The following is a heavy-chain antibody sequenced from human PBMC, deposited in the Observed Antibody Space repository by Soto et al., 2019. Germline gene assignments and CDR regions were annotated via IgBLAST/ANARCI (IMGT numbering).Heavy chain of an antibody. CDR3: AKQYHRYGSGSYKGYDAFDI. CDR2: ISGSGGST. Sequence: PGGSLRLSCAASGFTFSSYAMSWVRQAPGKGLEWVSAISGSGGSTYYADSVKGRFTISRDNSKNTLYLQMNSLRAEDTAVYYCAKQYHRYGSGSYKGYDAFDIWGQGTMVTVSS. J-gene: IGHJ3*02. CDR1: GFTFSSYA. D-gene: IGHD3-10*01. V-gene: IGHV3-23*01.